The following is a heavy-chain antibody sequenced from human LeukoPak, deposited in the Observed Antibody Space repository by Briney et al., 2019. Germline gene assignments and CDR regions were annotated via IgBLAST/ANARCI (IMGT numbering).Heavy chain of an antibody. CDR1: GFTFSSYA. D-gene: IGHD3-10*01. V-gene: IGHV3-30-3*01. CDR3: AREEGYYYGSGSSPDY. Sequence: GGSLRLSCAASGFTFSSYAMHWVRQAPGKGLEWVAVISYDGSNKYYADSVKGRFTISRDNSKNTLYLQMNSLRAEDTAVYYCAREEGYYYGSGSSPDYWGQGTLVTVSS. CDR2: ISYDGSNK. J-gene: IGHJ4*02.